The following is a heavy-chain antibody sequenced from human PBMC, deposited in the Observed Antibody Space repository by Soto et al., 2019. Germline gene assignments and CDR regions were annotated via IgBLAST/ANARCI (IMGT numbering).Heavy chain of an antibody. Sequence: EVQLLESGGGLVQPGGSLRLSCAASGFTFSTCAMSWVRQTPGMGLQWVSAISDSGGITYYADSVRGRFTVSRDNSRNTLYLQLNSLGTEDTAVYYCAKDKPVAGSQWLVPVWGRGTLVTVSS. CDR2: ISDSGGIT. D-gene: IGHD6-19*01. CDR1: GFTFSTCA. V-gene: IGHV3-23*01. J-gene: IGHJ4*02. CDR3: AKDKPVAGSQWLVPV.